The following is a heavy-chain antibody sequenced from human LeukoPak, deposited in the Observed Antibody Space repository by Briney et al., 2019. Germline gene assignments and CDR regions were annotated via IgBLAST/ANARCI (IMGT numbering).Heavy chain of an antibody. CDR3: AKDGSSSGFDY. J-gene: IGHJ4*02. D-gene: IGHD6-13*01. Sequence: GRSLRLSCAASGFTFSSYGMHWVRQAPGKGLEWVAVISYDGSNKYYADSVKGRFTISRDNPKNTLYLQMNSLRAEDTAVYYCAKDGSSSGFDYWGQGTLVTVSS. CDR2: ISYDGSNK. CDR1: GFTFSSYG. V-gene: IGHV3-30*18.